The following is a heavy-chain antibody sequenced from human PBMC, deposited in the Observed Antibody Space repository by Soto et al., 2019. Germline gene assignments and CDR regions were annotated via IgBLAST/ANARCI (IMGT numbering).Heavy chain of an antibody. CDR1: GFTFSTYV. CDR2: ISGSGDSP. J-gene: IGHJ4*02. D-gene: IGHD6-19*01. CDR3: AKEGTSGLYYFDY. V-gene: IGHV3-23*01. Sequence: GGSLRLSCAASGFTFSTYVISWVSQAPGKGLEWVSIISGSGDSPYYADSVKGRFTISRDNSRNTLYLQMNSLRAGDSAKYYCAKEGTSGLYYFDYWGPGTLVTVSS.